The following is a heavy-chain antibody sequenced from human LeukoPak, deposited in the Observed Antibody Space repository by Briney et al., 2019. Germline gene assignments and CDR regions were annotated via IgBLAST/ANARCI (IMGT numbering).Heavy chain of an antibody. CDR1: GGSINSYY. CDR3: ASANTAKRAFDI. V-gene: IGHV4-59*12. D-gene: IGHD5-18*01. CDR2: IYYSGST. J-gene: IGHJ3*02. Sequence: SETLSLTCTVSGGSINSYYWTWIRQPPGKGLEWIGYIYYSGSTNYNPSLKSRVTISVDTSKNQFSLKLSSVTAADTAVYYCASANTAKRAFDIWGQGTMVTVSS.